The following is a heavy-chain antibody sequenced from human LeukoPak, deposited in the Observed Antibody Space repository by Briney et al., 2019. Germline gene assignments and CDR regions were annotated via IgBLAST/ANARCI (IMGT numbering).Heavy chain of an antibody. CDR1: GLTFNNHA. Sequence: PGASLRLSCAASGLTFNNHAMSWVRQAPGKGLEWVSGIKGRFIISRDNSKNTLYLQVNSLRAEDTAEYYCARHYDKSALRYFDYWGQVTLAIVSS. CDR2: I. CDR3: ARHYDKSALRYFDY. D-gene: IGHD3-22*01. V-gene: IGHV3-23*01. J-gene: IGHJ4*02.